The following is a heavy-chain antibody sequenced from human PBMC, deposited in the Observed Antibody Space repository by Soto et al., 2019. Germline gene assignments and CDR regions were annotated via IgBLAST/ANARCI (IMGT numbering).Heavy chain of an antibody. V-gene: IGHV3-23*01. CDR3: TKDLWPYLPAGGEFDS. CDR1: GFTFSSYA. J-gene: IGHJ4*02. CDR2: ISGSAGST. Sequence: EVQLLESGGGLVQPGGSLRLSCAASGFTFSSYAMSWVRQAPGKRLEWVSAISGSAGSTYYADSVKGRFTISRDNSKNTLYLQMNSLRAEDTAVFYCTKDLWPYLPAGGEFDSWGQGTLVTVSS. D-gene: IGHD3-16*01.